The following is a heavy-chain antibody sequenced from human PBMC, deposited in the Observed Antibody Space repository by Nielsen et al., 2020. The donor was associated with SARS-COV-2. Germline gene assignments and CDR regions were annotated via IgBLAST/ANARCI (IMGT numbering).Heavy chain of an antibody. Sequence: GGSLRLSCAASGFTFSSYAMHWVRQAPGKGLEWVAVISYDGSNKYYADSVKGRFTISRDNSKNTLYLQMNSLRAEDTAVYYCARAYGEMATRIYGMDVWGQGTTVTVSS. CDR2: ISYDGSNK. J-gene: IGHJ6*02. V-gene: IGHV3-30*04. CDR1: GFTFSSYA. CDR3: ARAYGEMATRIYGMDV. D-gene: IGHD5-24*01.